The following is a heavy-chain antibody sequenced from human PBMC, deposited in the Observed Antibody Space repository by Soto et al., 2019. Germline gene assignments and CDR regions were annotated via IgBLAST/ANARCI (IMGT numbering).Heavy chain of an antibody. J-gene: IGHJ5*02. CDR1: GYTFTSYY. CDR3: ARQGHALPRPVILRYFDWFGWDHWFDP. V-gene: IGHV1-46*01. D-gene: IGHD3-9*01. CDR2: INPSGGST. Sequence: ASVKVSCKASGYTFTSYYMHWVRQAPGQGLEWMGIINPSGGSTSYAQKVQGRVTMTRYTSTSTVYMELSSLSSEDMAVYHCARQGHALPRPVILRYFDWFGWDHWFDPWPQGTLVTVAS.